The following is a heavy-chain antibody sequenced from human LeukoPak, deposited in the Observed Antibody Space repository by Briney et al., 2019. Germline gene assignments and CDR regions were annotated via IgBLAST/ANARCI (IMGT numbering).Heavy chain of an antibody. CDR3: ARGWIATTGTDY. Sequence: ASVKVSCKASGYTFIEYYLHWVRQAPGQGLEWLGWINPNSGGTNYAQKFQGRVTTTRDTSISTAHMELSRLRSDDTAVYYCARGWIATTGTDYWGQGTLVTVSS. CDR1: GYTFIEYY. V-gene: IGHV1-2*02. CDR2: INPNSGGT. D-gene: IGHD1-1*01. J-gene: IGHJ4*02.